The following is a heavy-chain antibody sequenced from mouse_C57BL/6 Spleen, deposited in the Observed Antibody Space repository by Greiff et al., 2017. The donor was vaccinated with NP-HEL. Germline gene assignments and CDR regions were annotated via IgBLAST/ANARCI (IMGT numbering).Heavy chain of an antibody. CDR1: GFTFSSYA. Sequence: EVQLVESGGGLVKPGGSLKLSCAASGFTFSSYAMSWVRQTPEKRLEWVATISDGGSYTYYPDNVKGRFTISRDNAKNNLYLQMSHLKSEDTAMYYCARDRSEGAYYYAMDYWGQGTSVTVSS. V-gene: IGHV5-4*01. CDR3: ARDRSEGAYYYAMDY. J-gene: IGHJ4*01. CDR2: ISDGGSYT.